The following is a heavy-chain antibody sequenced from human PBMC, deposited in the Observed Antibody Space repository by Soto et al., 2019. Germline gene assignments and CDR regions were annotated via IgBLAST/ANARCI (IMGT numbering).Heavy chain of an antibody. CDR3: ARGKQQLAYDAFDI. CDR1: GYSFSSYW. V-gene: IGHV5-10-1*01. CDR2: IDPSDSYT. Sequence: GESLKISCKGSGYSFSSYWISWVGQMPGKGLEWMGRIDPSDSYTNYSPSFQGHVTISADRSISTAYLQWSSLKASDIAMYYCARGKQQLAYDAFDIWGEGTMVTVSS. D-gene: IGHD6-13*01. J-gene: IGHJ3*02.